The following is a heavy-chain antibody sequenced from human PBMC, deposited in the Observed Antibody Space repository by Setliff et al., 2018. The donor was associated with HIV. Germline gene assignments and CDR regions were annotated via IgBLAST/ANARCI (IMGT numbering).Heavy chain of an antibody. CDR1: GYTFTGYY. D-gene: IGHD1-26*01. Sequence: ASVKVSCKASGYTFTGYYMYWVRQAPGQGLEWMGWINPNSGGTNYAQKFQGRVTMTRDTSISTAYMELSRLRSEDTAVYYCAATVESVGPYYGMDVWGQGTTVTVSS. J-gene: IGHJ6*02. CDR3: AATVESVGPYYGMDV. CDR2: INPNSGGT. V-gene: IGHV1-2*02.